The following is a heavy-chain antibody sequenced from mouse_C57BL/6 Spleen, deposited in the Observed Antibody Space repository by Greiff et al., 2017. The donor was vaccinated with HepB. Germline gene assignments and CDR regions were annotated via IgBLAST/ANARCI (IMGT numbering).Heavy chain of an antibody. CDR3: ARRLRLGAMDY. CDR2: IHPNSGST. J-gene: IGHJ4*01. CDR1: GYTFTSYW. D-gene: IGHD2-2*01. Sequence: LQESGAELVKPGASVKLSCKASGYTFTSYWMHWVKQRPGQGLEWIGMIHPNSGSTNYNEKFKSKATLTVDKSSSTAYMQLSSLTSEDSAVYYCARRLRLGAMDYWGQGTSVTVSS. V-gene: IGHV1-64*01.